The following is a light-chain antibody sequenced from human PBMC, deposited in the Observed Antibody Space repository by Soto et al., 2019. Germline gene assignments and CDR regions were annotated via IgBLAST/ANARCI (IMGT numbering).Light chain of an antibody. CDR2: KAS. J-gene: IGKJ1*01. CDR3: QQNNRYPWT. V-gene: IGKV1-5*03. CDR1: QTISSW. Sequence: DIQMTQSPSTLSGSVGDRVTITCRASQTISSWLAWYQQKPGKAPKLLIYKASNLESGVPSRFSGSGSGTEFTLTISSLQPDDFATFYCQQNNRYPWTFGQGTKVDIK.